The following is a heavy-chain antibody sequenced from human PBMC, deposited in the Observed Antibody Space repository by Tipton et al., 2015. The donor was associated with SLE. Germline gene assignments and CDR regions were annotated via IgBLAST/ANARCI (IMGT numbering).Heavy chain of an antibody. D-gene: IGHD3-16*01. CDR1: GSSITNGYY. V-gene: IGHV4-38-2*02. CDR3: ARDREFLWYETVGDAFEH. Sequence: TLSLTCAVSGSSITNGYYWGWIRQPPGKGLEWIGSIYHSGNTYYNPSLKNRVTISIDTSKNQFSLKLTSVTAADSAVYFCARDREFLWYETVGDAFEHWGQGTTVTVSS. CDR2: IYHSGNT. J-gene: IGHJ6*02.